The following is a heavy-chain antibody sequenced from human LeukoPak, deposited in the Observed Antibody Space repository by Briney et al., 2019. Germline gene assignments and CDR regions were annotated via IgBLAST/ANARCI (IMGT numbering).Heavy chain of an antibody. CDR2: IYHDGRI. D-gene: IGHD3-22*01. J-gene: IGHJ3*02. Sequence: PSETLSLTCAVSGTSIVTSDWWAWVRPSPGKRLEWIGEIYHDGRIRDNPSLKSRVTIAVDTSKNQFSLTLTSATAADTAVYYCARDQAAYYDRSGYHYSSTAAAFDIWGQGTVVTVSS. CDR1: GTSIVTSDW. CDR3: ARDQAAYYDRSGYHYSSTAAAFDI. V-gene: IGHV4-4*02.